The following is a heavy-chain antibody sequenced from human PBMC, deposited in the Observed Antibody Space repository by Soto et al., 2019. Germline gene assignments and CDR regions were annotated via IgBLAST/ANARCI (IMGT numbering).Heavy chain of an antibody. V-gene: IGHV3-73*01. CDR1: GFTFSGSA. CDR3: TITIFGVALFDY. Sequence: PGGSLRLSCAASGFTFSGSAMHWVRQASGKGLEWVGRIRSKANSYATAYAASVKGRFTISRDDSKNTAYLQMNSLKTEDTAVYYCTITIFGVALFDYWGQGTLVTVSS. CDR2: IRSKANSYAT. J-gene: IGHJ4*02. D-gene: IGHD3-3*01.